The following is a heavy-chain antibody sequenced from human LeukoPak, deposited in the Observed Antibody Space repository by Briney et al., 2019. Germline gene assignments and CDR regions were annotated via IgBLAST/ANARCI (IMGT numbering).Heavy chain of an antibody. J-gene: IGHJ5*02. V-gene: IGHV1-8*01. CDR3: ARWGICSSTSCYTNWFDP. D-gene: IGHD2-2*02. Sequence: ASVKVSCKASGYTFTSYDINWVRQATGQGLEWMGWMNPNSGNTGYAQKFQGRVTMTRNTSISTAYMELSSLRSEDTAVYYCARWGICSSTSCYTNWFDPWGQGTLVTVSS. CDR2: MNPNSGNT. CDR1: GYTFTSYD.